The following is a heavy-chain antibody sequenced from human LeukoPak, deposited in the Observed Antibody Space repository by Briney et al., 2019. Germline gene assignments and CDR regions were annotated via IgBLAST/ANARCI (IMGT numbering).Heavy chain of an antibody. CDR2: IKQDGSEK. CDR1: GFTFSNYW. D-gene: IGHD2-15*01. V-gene: IGHV3-7*01. CDR3: ARDRWELLSNSYHYCGLDG. J-gene: IGHJ6*02. Sequence: PGGSLRLSCAASGFTFSNYWMSWVRQAPGKGLEWVANIKQDGSEKCYVDSVKGRFTISRDNAKNSLYLQMNSLRAEDTAVYYCARDRWELLSNSYHYCGLDGWGQGTTVTVSS.